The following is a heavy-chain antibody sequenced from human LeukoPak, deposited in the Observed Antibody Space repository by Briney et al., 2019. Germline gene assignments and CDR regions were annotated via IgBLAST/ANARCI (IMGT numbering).Heavy chain of an antibody. D-gene: IGHD3-10*01. CDR3: ARQLSGLWFGTAYYMDV. Sequence: PSETLSLTCTVSGGSISSSSYYWGWIRQPPGKGLEWSGSIYYSGSTYYNPSLKSRVTISVDTSKNQFSLKLSSVTAADTAVYYCARQLSGLWFGTAYYMDVWGKGTTVTISS. J-gene: IGHJ6*03. CDR2: IYYSGST. CDR1: GGSISSSSYY. V-gene: IGHV4-39*01.